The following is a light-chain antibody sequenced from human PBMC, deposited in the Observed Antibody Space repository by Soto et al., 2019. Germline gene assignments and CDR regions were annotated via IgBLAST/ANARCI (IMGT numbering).Light chain of an antibody. V-gene: IGLV2-14*01. J-gene: IGLJ3*02. CDR3: SSYTLRNTLVL. Sequence: QSALTQPASVSGSPGQSITISYTGTSSDVGGYNFVSWYQQHPGKAPRLIIYEVSSRPSGVSYRFSGSKSGNTASLTISGLQAEDEADYYCSSYTLRNTLVLFGGGTKLTVL. CDR2: EVS. CDR1: SSDVGGYNF.